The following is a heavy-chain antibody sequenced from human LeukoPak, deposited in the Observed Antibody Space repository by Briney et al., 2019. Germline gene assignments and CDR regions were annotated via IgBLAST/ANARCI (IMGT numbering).Heavy chain of an antibody. Sequence: SETLSLTCTVSGGSISGYYWSWIRQPPGKGLEWIDYISTSGSTNKNPSLRSRVSMSGDTSKNHFSLNLSSVTAADTAVYYCARELLGAFDIWGQGTWVTVSS. V-gene: IGHV4-4*09. CDR3: ARELLGAFDI. CDR1: GGSISGYY. J-gene: IGHJ3*02. CDR2: ISTSGST. D-gene: IGHD1-7*01.